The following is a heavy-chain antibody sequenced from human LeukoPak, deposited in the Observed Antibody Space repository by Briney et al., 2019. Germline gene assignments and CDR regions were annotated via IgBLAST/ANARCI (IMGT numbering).Heavy chain of an antibody. J-gene: IGHJ6*03. CDR1: GFTFSSFN. V-gene: IGHV3-13*01. Sequence: GGSLRLSCAASGFTFSSFNMHWVRQPTGQGLEWVSTIGTASDTYYPGSVEGRFTLSRDNAKNSLYLQMNSLTAGDTAVYYCARGPPRGKYYYMDVWGKGTTVTVSS. D-gene: IGHD1-1*01. CDR3: ARGPPRGKYYYMDV. CDR2: IGTASDT.